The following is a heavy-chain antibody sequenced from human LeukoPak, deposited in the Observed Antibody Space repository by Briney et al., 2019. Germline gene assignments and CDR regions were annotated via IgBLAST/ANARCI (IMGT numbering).Heavy chain of an antibody. D-gene: IGHD4-11*01. Sequence: SETLSLTCTVSGGSIGSYYWSWIRQPPGKGLECIGYIYYSGSTYYNPSLKSRVTISVDTSKNQFSLKLSSVTAADTAVYYCARRAYSDYGGVSVDPWGQGTLVTVSS. J-gene: IGHJ5*02. CDR3: ARRAYSDYGGVSVDP. CDR2: IYYSGST. V-gene: IGHV4-59*04. CDR1: GGSIGSYY.